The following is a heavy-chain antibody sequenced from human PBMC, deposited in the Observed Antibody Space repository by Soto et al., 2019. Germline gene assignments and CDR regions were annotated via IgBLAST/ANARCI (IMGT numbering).Heavy chain of an antibody. CDR3: TTSGYCSSTSCADYYYYYGMDV. CDR1: GFTFSDYF. Sequence: PGGSLRLSCAASGFTFSDYFMSWIRQAPGKGLEWVGRIKSKTDGGTTDYAAPVKGRFTISRDDSKNTLYLQMNSLKTEDTAVYYCTTSGYCSSTSCADYYYYYGMDVWGQGTTVTVSS. V-gene: IGHV3-15*01. J-gene: IGHJ6*02. CDR2: IKSKTDGGTT. D-gene: IGHD2-2*01.